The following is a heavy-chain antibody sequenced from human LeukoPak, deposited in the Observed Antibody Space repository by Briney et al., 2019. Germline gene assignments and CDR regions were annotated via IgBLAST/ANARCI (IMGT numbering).Heavy chain of an antibody. D-gene: IGHD1-1*01. J-gene: IGHJ6*02. CDR1: GFIFSRNY. CDR3: ARDSETETGWYYYGMDV. V-gene: IGHV3-53*01. CDR2: IYSGGST. Sequence: WGSLRLSCAASGFIFSRNYMNWIRQAPGKGLEWVSVIYSGGSTYYEDSVKGRLTITRDNSKNTVYLQMNNLRAEDTAVYYCARDSETETGWYYYGMDVWGQGTTVTVSS.